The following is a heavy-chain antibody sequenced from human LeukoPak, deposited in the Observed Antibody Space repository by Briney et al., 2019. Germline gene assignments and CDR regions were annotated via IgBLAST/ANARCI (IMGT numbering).Heavy chain of an antibody. Sequence: GGSLRLYCAASGFTFSSYSMNWVRQAPGKGLEWVSSISSSSSYIYYADSVKGRFTISRDNAKNSLYLQMNSLRAEDTAVYYCARDVYSSGWNFDYWGQGTLVTVSS. CDR3: ARDVYSSGWNFDY. CDR1: GFTFSSYS. J-gene: IGHJ4*02. D-gene: IGHD6-19*01. V-gene: IGHV3-21*01. CDR2: ISSSSSYI.